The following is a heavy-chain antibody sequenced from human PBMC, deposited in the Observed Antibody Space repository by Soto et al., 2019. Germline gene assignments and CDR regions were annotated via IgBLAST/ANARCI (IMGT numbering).Heavy chain of an antibody. CDR2: IHSDGNT. D-gene: IGHD1-1*01. CDR1: GFTGSY. J-gene: IGHJ1*01. V-gene: IGHV3-66*01. Sequence: EAQVVESGGDLVQPGGSLRLSCAVSGFTGSYMTWVRQAPGKGLEWVSFIHSDGNTFYADTVKGRFTISGDKSKNTVSLQMNSLRAEDTAVYYCATGMDNAKIHHWGQGTLVTVSS. CDR3: ATGMDNAKIHH.